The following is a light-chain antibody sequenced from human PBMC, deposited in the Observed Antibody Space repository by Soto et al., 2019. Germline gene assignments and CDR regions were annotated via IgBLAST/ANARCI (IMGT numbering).Light chain of an antibody. V-gene: IGLV2-8*01. CDR2: EVT. J-gene: IGLJ1*01. Sequence: QSALARPPSASGSPGQSVTISCTGTSSDVGFYNYVSWYQYHPGKAPKLMIYEVTRRPSGVPDRFSGSKSGNTASLTVSGLQAEDEAYYYCSSYAGSDTYVFGSGTKLTVL. CDR3: SSYAGSDTYV. CDR1: SSDVGFYNY.